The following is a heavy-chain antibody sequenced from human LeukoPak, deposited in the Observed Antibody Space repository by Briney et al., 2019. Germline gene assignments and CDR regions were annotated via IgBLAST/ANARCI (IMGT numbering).Heavy chain of an antibody. CDR2: ISGSGGST. CDR1: GFTFSSYA. J-gene: IGHJ4*02. CDR3: ANFDRGYSSPFDY. V-gene: IGHV3-23*01. D-gene: IGHD5-18*01. Sequence: GGSLRLSCAASGFTFSSYAMSWVRQAPGKGLEWVSAISGSGGSTYYADSVRGRFTISRDNSKNTLYLQMNSLRAEDTAVYYCANFDRGYSSPFDYWGQGTLVTVSS.